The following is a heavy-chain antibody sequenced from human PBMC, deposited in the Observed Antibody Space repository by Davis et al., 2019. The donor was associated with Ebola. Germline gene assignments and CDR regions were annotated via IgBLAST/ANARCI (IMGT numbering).Heavy chain of an antibody. CDR2: IYYSGST. CDR3: ARPWYSGTYYDAYDI. J-gene: IGHJ3*02. V-gene: IGHV4-39*01. Sequence: MPSETLSLTCTVSGGSISSSSYYWGWIRQPPGKGREWIGSIYYSGSTYYNPSLKSRVTISVDTSKNQFSLKLSSVTAADTAVYYCARPWYSGTYYDAYDIWGQGTMVAVSS. D-gene: IGHD1-26*01. CDR1: GGSISSSSYY.